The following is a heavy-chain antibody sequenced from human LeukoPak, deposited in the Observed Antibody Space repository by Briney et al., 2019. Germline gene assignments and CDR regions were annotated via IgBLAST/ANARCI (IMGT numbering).Heavy chain of an antibody. V-gene: IGHV4-30-2*01. J-gene: IGHJ6*02. CDR1: GGSISSGGYS. CDR2: IYHSGST. CDR3: ARGLVVPAANADYYYYYGMDV. Sequence: SQTLSLTCAVSGGSISSGGYSWSWIRRPPGKGLEWIGYIYHSGSTYYNPSLKSRVTISVDRSKNQFSLKLSSVTAADTAVYYCARGLVVPAANADYYYYYGMDVWGQGTTVTVSS. D-gene: IGHD2-2*01.